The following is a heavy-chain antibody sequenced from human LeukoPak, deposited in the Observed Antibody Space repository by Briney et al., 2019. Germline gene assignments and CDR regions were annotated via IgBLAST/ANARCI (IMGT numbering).Heavy chain of an antibody. CDR1: GFTFSDYY. J-gene: IGHJ4*02. CDR3: ATYPPSDYYDSSGYYFFDY. V-gene: IGHV3-11*01. Sequence: GGSLRLSCAASGFTFSDYYMSWIRQAPGKGLEWVSYISSSGSTIYYADSVKGRFTISRDNAKNSLYLQMNSLRAEDTAVYYCATYPPSDYYDSSGYYFFDYWGQGTLVTVSS. D-gene: IGHD3-22*01. CDR2: ISSSGSTI.